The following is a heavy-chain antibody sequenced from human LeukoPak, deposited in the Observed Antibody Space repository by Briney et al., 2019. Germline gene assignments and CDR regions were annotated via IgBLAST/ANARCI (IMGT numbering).Heavy chain of an antibody. CDR2: IKEDGSEK. Sequence: GGSLRLSCAASGFSFSSYWMSWVRQAPGKGLEWVANIKEDGSEKYYVDSVKGRFTISRDNAKKSLYLQMNSLRAEDTAVYYCMGGIAAAGTWFYYYYYMDVWGKGTTVTVSS. D-gene: IGHD6-13*01. CDR1: GFSFSSYW. CDR3: MGGIAAAGTWFYYYYYMDV. J-gene: IGHJ6*03. V-gene: IGHV3-7*01.